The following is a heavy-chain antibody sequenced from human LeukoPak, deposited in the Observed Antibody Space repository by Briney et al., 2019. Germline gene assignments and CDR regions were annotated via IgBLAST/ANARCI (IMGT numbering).Heavy chain of an antibody. CDR3: AKENWVYNWKYDSSGSGINY. J-gene: IGHJ4*02. V-gene: IGHV3-23*01. CDR1: GSTFTNYA. D-gene: IGHD3-22*01. Sequence: GGSLRLSCAASGSTFTNYAMSWVRQAPGKGLGWVSTISVCGGSTYSADSVLGRFTISRDNSKTTLYLQMYSLRAEDTAVYYCAKENWVYNWKYDSSGSGINYWGQGTRVTVSS. CDR2: ISVCGGST.